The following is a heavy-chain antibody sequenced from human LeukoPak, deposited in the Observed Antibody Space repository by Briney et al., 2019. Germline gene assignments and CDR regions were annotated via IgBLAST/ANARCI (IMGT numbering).Heavy chain of an antibody. V-gene: IGHV4-34*01. Sequence: PSETLSLTCAVYGGSFSGYYWSWIRQPPGKGLEWIGEINHSGSTNYNPSLKSRVTISVDTSKNQFSLKLSSVTAADTAVYYCARVVAATTSYSWFDPWGQGTLVTVSS. CDR2: INHSGST. J-gene: IGHJ5*02. CDR1: GGSFSGYY. CDR3: ARVVAATTSYSWFDP. D-gene: IGHD2-15*01.